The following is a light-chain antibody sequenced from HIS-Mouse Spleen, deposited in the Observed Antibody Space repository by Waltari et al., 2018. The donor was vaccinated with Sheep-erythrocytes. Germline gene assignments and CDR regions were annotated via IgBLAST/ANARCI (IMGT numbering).Light chain of an antibody. J-gene: IGLJ3*02. V-gene: IGLV3-27*01. CDR1: VLAKKY. CDR3: CSYAGSSTPV. Sequence: SYELTQPSSVSVSPGQTARITCSGDVLAKKYARWFQQKPGQAPVLVIYKDSERPSGIPERFSGSSSGTTVTLTISGAQVEDEADYYCCSYAGSSTPVFGGGTKLTVL. CDR2: KDS.